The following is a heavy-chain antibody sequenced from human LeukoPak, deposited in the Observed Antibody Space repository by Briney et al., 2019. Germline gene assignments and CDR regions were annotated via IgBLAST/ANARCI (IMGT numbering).Heavy chain of an antibody. Sequence: PGGSLRLSCAASGFTFSSYSMNWVRQAPGKGLEWVAYIKQDGSEKYYVDSVKGRFTISRDNAKNSLYLQMNSLRAEDTAVYYCARVGGPSRYSAFDIWGQGTMVTVSS. J-gene: IGHJ3*02. CDR3: ARVGGPSRYSAFDI. D-gene: IGHD2-2*01. CDR2: IKQDGSEK. CDR1: GFTFSSYS. V-gene: IGHV3-7*01.